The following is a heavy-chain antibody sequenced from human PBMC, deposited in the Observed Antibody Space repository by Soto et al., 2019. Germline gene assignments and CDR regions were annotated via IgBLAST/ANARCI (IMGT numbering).Heavy chain of an antibody. CDR3: AKDRSRGITVPADY. CDR2: FSVSGYIT. CDR1: GFTFSSYA. Sequence: EVQLLESGGALVQPGGSLRLSCAASGFTFSSYAMSWVRQAPGKGLEWVSAFSVSGYITYYAASVKGRFSISRDNSKETMYLQMNSLRAEDTALYYCAKDRSRGITVPADYWGQGTLVTVSS. D-gene: IGHD4-17*01. J-gene: IGHJ4*02. V-gene: IGHV3-23*01.